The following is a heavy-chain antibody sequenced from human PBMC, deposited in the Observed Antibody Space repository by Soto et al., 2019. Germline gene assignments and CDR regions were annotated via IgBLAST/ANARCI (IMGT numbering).Heavy chain of an antibody. CDR1: GYTFTSYG. V-gene: IGHV1-18*01. CDR3: ARESASIAARRGDYYYYYYMDV. J-gene: IGHJ6*03. Sequence: ASVEVSCKASGYTFTSYGIRWVRQAPGQGLEWMGWISAYNGNTNYAQKLQGRVTMTTDTSTSTAYMELRSLRSDDTAVYYCARESASIAARRGDYYYYYYMDVWGKGTTVTVSS. D-gene: IGHD6-6*01. CDR2: ISAYNGNT.